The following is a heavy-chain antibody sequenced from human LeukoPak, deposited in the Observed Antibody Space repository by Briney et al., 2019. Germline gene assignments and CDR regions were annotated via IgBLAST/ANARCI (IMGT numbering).Heavy chain of an antibody. CDR2: INHSGST. D-gene: IGHD2-15*01. CDR3: ARGYCSGGSCYSSYYYSYMDV. Sequence: SETLSLTCAVYGGSFSGYYWSWIRQPPGKGLEWIGEINHSGSTNYNPSLKSRVTISVDTSKNQFSLKLTSVTAADTAVYYCARGYCSGGSCYSSYYYSYMDVWGKGTTVTVSS. V-gene: IGHV4-34*01. CDR1: GGSFSGYY. J-gene: IGHJ6*03.